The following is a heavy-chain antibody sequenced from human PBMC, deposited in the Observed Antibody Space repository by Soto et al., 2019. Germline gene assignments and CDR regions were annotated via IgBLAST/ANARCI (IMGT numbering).Heavy chain of an antibody. V-gene: IGHV4-59*01. CDR3: ARGWSGSYEYYFDY. J-gene: IGHJ4*02. CDR2: VYYSGST. Sequence: SETLSLTCTVSGGSISSYYWSWIRQPPGKGLEWIGYVYYSGSTNYNPSLKSRVTISVDTSKNQFSLKLNSVTAADTAVYFCARGWSGSYEYYFDYWGQGALVTVSS. CDR1: GGSISSYY. D-gene: IGHD1-26*01.